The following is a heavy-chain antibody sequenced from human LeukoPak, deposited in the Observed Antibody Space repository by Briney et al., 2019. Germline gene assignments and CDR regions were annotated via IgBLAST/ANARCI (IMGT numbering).Heavy chain of an antibody. D-gene: IGHD5-18*01. CDR3: ARTQRGYSYCLRAGFDY. Sequence: PSETLSLTCTVSGGXISSYYCSWIRQPPGKGLEWIGYIYYSGSTNYNPSLKSRVTISVDTSKNQFSLKLSSVTAADTAVYYCARTQRGYSYCLRAGFDYWGQGTLVTVSS. CDR1: GGXISSYY. CDR2: IYYSGST. J-gene: IGHJ4*02. V-gene: IGHV4-59*08.